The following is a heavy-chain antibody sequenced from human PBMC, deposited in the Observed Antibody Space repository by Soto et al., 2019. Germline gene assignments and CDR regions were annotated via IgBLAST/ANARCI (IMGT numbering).Heavy chain of an antibody. D-gene: IGHD6-19*01. V-gene: IGHV4-39*01. J-gene: IGHJ4*02. CDR3: ARHWLLPVAGYYFDY. Sequence: SETLSLTCTVSGGSFSSTSYYWGWIRQPPGKGLEWIGSINYSGSTYYNPSLRSRVTISEDTSKNQFSLKVGSATAADTAVYYCARHWLLPVAGYYFDYWGQGTLVTVSS. CDR2: INYSGST. CDR1: GGSFSSTSYY.